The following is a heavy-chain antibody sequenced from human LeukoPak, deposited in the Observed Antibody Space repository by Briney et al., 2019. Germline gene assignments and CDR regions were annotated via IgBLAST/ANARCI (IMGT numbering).Heavy chain of an antibody. CDR3: ARKHYGSGKEFDP. V-gene: IGHV4-39*01. D-gene: IGHD3-10*01. CDR1: GGSISSSSYY. Sequence: SETLSLTCTVSGGSISSSSYYWGWIRQPPGKGLEWIGSIYYSGSAYYNPSLKSRVTISVDTSKNQFSLKLSSVTAADTAVYYCARKHYGSGKEFDPWGQGTLVTVSS. CDR2: IYYSGSA. J-gene: IGHJ5*02.